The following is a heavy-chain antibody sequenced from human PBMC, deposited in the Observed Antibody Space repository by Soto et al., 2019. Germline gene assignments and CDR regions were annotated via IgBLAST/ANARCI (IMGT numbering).Heavy chain of an antibody. D-gene: IGHD3-10*01. CDR3: ARQGFGPLHGLVDV. J-gene: IGHJ6*02. CDR1: GGSISSYY. Sequence: QVQLQESGPGLVKPSETLSLSCTVSGGSISSYYWSWFRQSPGKRMEWIGYVHHSWGSSYNPSLQSRAAISLDTSKSQCPLKVTSVTATATAVYYCARQGFGPLHGLVDVWGQGTTVTVSS. CDR2: VHHSWGS. V-gene: IGHV4-59*08.